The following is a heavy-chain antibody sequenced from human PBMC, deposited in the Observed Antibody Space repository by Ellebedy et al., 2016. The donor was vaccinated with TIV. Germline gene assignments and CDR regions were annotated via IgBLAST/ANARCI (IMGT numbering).Heavy chain of an antibody. CDR1: GGTFSSYA. V-gene: IGHV1-69*13. Sequence: ASVKVSCKASGGTFSSYAISWVRQAPGQGLEWMGGIIPIFGTANYAQKFQGRVTITADESTSTAYMELSSLRSEDTAVYYCARSADYYGSGSYPSGFDYWGQGTLVTVSS. J-gene: IGHJ4*02. D-gene: IGHD3-10*01. CDR2: IIPIFGTA. CDR3: ARSADYYGSGSYPSGFDY.